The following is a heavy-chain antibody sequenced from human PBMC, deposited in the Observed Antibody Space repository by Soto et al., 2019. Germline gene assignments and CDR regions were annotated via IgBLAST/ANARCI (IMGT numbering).Heavy chain of an antibody. J-gene: IGHJ4*02. V-gene: IGHV1-69*12. Sequence: QVQLVQSGAEVKKPGSSVNVSCKASGGTFSSYAISWVRQAPGQGLEWMGGIIPIFGTANYAQKFQGRVTITADESTSTAYMELSSLISEDTAVYYCARESRYCSGGSCYFLPGIDYWGQGTLVTVSS. D-gene: IGHD2-15*01. CDR2: IIPIFGTA. CDR1: GGTFSSYA. CDR3: ARESRYCSGGSCYFLPGIDY.